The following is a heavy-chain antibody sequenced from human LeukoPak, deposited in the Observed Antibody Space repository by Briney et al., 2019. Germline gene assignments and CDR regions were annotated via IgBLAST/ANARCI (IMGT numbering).Heavy chain of an antibody. Sequence: GASVKVSLKASGYTFTSSGISWVRQAPGQGLEWMGWISTYTGYSKYAQNLQGRVTMTADTSTSTAYMELSSLRSDDTAVYYCAKNSSGGYSDYWGQGTLVTVSS. CDR3: AKNSSGGYSDY. V-gene: IGHV1-18*01. CDR2: ISTYTGYS. D-gene: IGHD6-19*01. CDR1: GYTFTSSG. J-gene: IGHJ4*02.